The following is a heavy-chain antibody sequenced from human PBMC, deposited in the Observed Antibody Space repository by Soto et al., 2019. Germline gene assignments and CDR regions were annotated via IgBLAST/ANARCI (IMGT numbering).Heavy chain of an antibody. CDR1: GFSFVNYD. CDR2: LIGSGTST. J-gene: IGHJ4*02. D-gene: IGHD6-19*01. Sequence: GGSLRLSCVASGFSFVNYDMNWVRQAPGEGLEWVSGLIGSGTSTYYADSVKSRFTISRDKSRDTLFLQINSLTADDTAVYYSAKATTNGGWFNPCDSWGQGALVTVSS. V-gene: IGHV3-23*01. CDR3: AKATTNGGWFNPCDS.